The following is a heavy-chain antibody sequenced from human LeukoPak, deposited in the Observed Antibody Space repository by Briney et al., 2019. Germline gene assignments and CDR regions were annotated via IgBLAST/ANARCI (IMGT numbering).Heavy chain of an antibody. CDR3: ARGAISNYHGVYWFDP. J-gene: IGHJ5*02. D-gene: IGHD4-4*01. CDR1: GGSFSGYY. CDR2: INHSGST. Sequence: SETLSLTCAVYGGSFSGYYWSWIRQPPGKGLEWIGEINHSGSTNYNPSLKSRVTISVDTSKNQFSLKLSSVTAADTAAYYCARGAISNYHGVYWFDPWGQGTLVTVSS. V-gene: IGHV4-34*01.